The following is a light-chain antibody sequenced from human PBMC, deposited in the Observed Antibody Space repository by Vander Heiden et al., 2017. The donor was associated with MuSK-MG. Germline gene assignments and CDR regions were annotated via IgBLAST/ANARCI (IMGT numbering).Light chain of an antibody. V-gene: IGKV4-1*01. J-gene: IGKJ2*01. CDR2: WAS. CDR3: HQYYSTPYT. Sequence: DIVMTQSPDSLAVSLGERATINCKPSQSVLYSSNNKNYLAWYQQKPGQPPKLLIYWASTRESGVPDRFSGSGSGTDFTLTIISLQAEDVAVYYCHQYYSTPYTFGQGTKLEIK. CDR1: QSVLYSSNNKNY.